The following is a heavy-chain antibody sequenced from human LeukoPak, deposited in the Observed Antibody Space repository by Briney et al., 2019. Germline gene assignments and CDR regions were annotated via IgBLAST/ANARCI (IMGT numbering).Heavy chain of an antibody. CDR1: GFTFSSYS. CDR3: ARWGSGHDNFDY. D-gene: IGHD5-12*01. Sequence: PGGSLRLSCAASGFTFSSYSMNWVRQAPGKGLEWVSSISSSSSYIYYADSVKGRFTISRDYAKNSLYLQMNSLRAEDTAVYYCARWGSGHDNFDYWGQGTLVTVSS. CDR2: ISSSSSYI. V-gene: IGHV3-21*01. J-gene: IGHJ4*02.